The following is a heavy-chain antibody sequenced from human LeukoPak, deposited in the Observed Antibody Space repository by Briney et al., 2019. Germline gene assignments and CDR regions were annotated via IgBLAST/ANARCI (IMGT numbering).Heavy chain of an antibody. Sequence: GRSLRLSCAASGFTFRTYFMHWVRQAPGKGLEWVADIARDGSHTFYVESVKGRFTISRDNSKNTLYLQVNSLRAEDTAVYLCARVRQDTILHSGAFDIWGQGTMVTVSS. CDR2: IARDGSHT. CDR1: GFTFRTYF. J-gene: IGHJ3*02. D-gene: IGHD2-21*01. V-gene: IGHV3-30-3*01. CDR3: ARVRQDTILHSGAFDI.